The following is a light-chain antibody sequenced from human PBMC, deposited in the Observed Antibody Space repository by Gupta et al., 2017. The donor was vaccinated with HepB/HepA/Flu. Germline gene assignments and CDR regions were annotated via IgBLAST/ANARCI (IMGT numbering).Light chain of an antibody. CDR2: GNS. CDR1: SSNIGAGFD. J-gene: IGLJ1*01. CDR3: QSYDSSLSGSYV. Sequence: QSVLTPPPSVSGAPGQRVTISCTGSSSNIGAGFDVHWYQQLPGTAPKLLIYGNSNRPSGVPDRFSGSKSGTSACLAITGLQAEDEADYYCQSYDSSLSGSYVFGTGTKVTVL. V-gene: IGLV1-40*01.